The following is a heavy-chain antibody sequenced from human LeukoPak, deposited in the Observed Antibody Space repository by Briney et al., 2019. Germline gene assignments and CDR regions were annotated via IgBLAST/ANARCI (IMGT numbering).Heavy chain of an antibody. D-gene: IGHD3-3*01. Sequence: SETLSLTCTVSGGSISTYYWSWIRQPPGKGLEWIGYIYHGGTTNSNPSLRSRVTISVDTSKTQFSLKMTSVTAADTAVYYCAREALYGSSSTWPYNWFDPWGQGTLVTVSS. CDR3: AREALYGSSSTWPYNWFDP. V-gene: IGHV4-59*12. CDR2: IYHGGTT. J-gene: IGHJ5*02. CDR1: GGSISTYY.